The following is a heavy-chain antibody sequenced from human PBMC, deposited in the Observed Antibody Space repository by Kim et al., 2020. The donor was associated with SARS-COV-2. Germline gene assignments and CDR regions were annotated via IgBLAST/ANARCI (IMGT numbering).Heavy chain of an antibody. CDR1: GGSFSGYY. Sequence: SETLSLTCAVYGGSFSGYYWSWIRQPPGKGLEWIGEINHSGSTNYNPSLKSRVTISVDTSKNQFSLKLSSVTAADTAVYYCARGALVWEVGCSTSCYYYYGMDVWGQGTTVTVSS. V-gene: IGHV4-34*01. D-gene: IGHD2-2*01. CDR3: ARGALVWEVGCSTSCYYYYGMDV. J-gene: IGHJ6*02. CDR2: INHSGST.